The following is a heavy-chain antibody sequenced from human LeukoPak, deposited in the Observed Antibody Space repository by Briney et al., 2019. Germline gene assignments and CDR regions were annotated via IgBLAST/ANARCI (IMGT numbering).Heavy chain of an antibody. D-gene: IGHD4-11*01. Sequence: GGSLRLSCAASGFTFSSYEMNWVRQAPGKGLEWVSYISSSGSTIYYADSVKGRFTISRDNAKNSLYLQMNSLRAEDTAAYYCASLAPTVTTYTLYYYYGMDVWGKGTTVTVSS. CDR2: ISSSGSTI. CDR3: ASLAPTVTTYTLYYYYGMDV. V-gene: IGHV3-48*03. J-gene: IGHJ6*04. CDR1: GFTFSSYE.